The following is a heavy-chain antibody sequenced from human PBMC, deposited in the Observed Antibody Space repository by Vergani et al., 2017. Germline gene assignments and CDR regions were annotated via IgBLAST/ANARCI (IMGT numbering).Heavy chain of an antibody. Sequence: QVQLQESGPGLVKPSQTLSLTCTLPGGSISSGGYYWSWIRQPPGKGLEWIGYIYYSGSTYYNPSLKSRVTISVDTSKNQFSLKLSSVTAADTAVYYCARDLVAQNWFDPWGQGTLVTVSS. CDR1: GGSISSGGYY. CDR2: IYYSGST. V-gene: IGHV4-31*03. CDR3: ARDLVAQNWFDP. D-gene: IGHD2-15*01. J-gene: IGHJ5*02.